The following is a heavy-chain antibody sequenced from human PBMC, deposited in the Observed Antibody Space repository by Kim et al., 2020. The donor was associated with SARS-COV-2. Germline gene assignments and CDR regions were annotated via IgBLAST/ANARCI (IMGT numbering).Heavy chain of an antibody. J-gene: IGHJ5*02. V-gene: IGHV4-59*01. CDR2: IYYSGST. Sequence: SETLSLTCTVSGGSISSYYWSWIRQPPGKGLEWIGYIYYSGSTNYNPSLKSRVTISVDTSKNQFSLKLSSVTAADTAVYYCARVYCGGDCYSGWFDPWGQGTLVTVSS. CDR3: ARVYCGGDCYSGWFDP. CDR1: GGSISSYY. D-gene: IGHD2-21*02.